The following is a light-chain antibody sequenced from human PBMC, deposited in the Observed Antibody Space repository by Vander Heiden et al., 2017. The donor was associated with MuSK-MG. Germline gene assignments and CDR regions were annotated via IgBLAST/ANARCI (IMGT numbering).Light chain of an antibody. V-gene: IGLV2-14*01. CDR3: SSYTSSPRV. CDR1: SSDVGDYNF. Sequence: QSAPTHPASVSRSPGQSITIPCTGTSSDVGDYNFVSWFQQHPGTATKLLNYDVSNRPSGVSNRFCGSKASKTASMTISGLQAEDEADYCSSSYTSSPRVFGGGTKLTVL. J-gene: IGLJ3*02. CDR2: DVS.